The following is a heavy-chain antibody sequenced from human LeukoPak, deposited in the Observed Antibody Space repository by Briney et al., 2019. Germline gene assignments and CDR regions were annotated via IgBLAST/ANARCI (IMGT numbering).Heavy chain of an antibody. V-gene: IGHV4-34*01. CDR3: ARGYCGSTSCYWEGAYYYYYMDV. CDR1: GGSFSGYY. CDR2: INHSGST. D-gene: IGHD2-2*01. J-gene: IGHJ6*03. Sequence: SETLSLTCAVYGGSFSGYYWSWIRQPPGKGLGWSGEINHSGSTNYNPSLKSRVTISVDTSKNQVSLKLSSVTAADTAVYYCARGYCGSTSCYWEGAYYYYYMDVWGKGTTVTVSS.